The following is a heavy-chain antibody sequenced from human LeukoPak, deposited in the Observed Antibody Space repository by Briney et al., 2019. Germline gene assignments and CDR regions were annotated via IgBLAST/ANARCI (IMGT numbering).Heavy chain of an antibody. V-gene: IGHV6-1*01. Sequence: SQTLSLTCAIPGDSVSSNSVTWNWIRQSPSRGLEWLGRTYYRSGWFNDYAKSVKSRITINPDTSKNQFSLHLKSVTPEDTAVYYCARDQSWTTGFDVWGQGTIVAISS. CDR2: TYYRSGWFN. CDR3: ARDQSWTTGFDV. CDR1: GDSVSSNSVT. J-gene: IGHJ3*01. D-gene: IGHD2-8*02.